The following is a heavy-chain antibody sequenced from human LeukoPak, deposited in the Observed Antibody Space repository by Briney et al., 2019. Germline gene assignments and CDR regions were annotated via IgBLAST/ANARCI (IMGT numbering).Heavy chain of an antibody. CDR2: INHSGST. Sequence: SETLSLTCAVYGGSFSGYYWSWIRQPPGKGLEWIGEINHSGSTNYNPSLKSRVTISVDTSKNQFSLKLSSVTAADTAVYYCAREGYSYGPSGLDNWFDPWGQGTLVTVSS. D-gene: IGHD5-18*01. V-gene: IGHV4-34*01. CDR3: AREGYSYGPSGLDNWFDP. CDR1: GGSFSGYY. J-gene: IGHJ5*02.